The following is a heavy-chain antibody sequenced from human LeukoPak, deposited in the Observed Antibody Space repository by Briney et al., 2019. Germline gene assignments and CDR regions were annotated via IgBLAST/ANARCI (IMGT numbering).Heavy chain of an antibody. J-gene: IGHJ4*02. D-gene: IGHD1-7*01. Sequence: SQTLSLTCTVSGGSISSGDYYWSWIRQPPGKGLEWIAYIYYSGSTYYNPSLKSWVTISVDTSKNQFSLKLSSVTAADTAVYYCARVEAMELFDYWGQGTLVTVSS. CDR3: ARVEAMELFDY. CDR2: IYYSGST. V-gene: IGHV4-30-4*01. CDR1: GGSISSGDYY.